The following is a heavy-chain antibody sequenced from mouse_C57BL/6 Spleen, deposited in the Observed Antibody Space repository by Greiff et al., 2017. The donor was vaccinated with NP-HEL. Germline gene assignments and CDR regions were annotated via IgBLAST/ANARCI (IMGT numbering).Heavy chain of an antibody. V-gene: IGHV5-16*01. D-gene: IGHD2-2*01. CDR2: INYDGSST. J-gene: IGHJ4*01. CDR1: GFTFSDYY. Sequence: EVQLVESEGGLVQPGSSMKLSCTASGFTFSDYYMAWVRQVPEKGLEWVANINYDGSSTYYLDSLKSRFIISRDNAKNILYLQMSSLKSEDTATYYCARYYGYGGDYYAMDYWGQGTSVTVSS. CDR3: ARYYGYGGDYYAMDY.